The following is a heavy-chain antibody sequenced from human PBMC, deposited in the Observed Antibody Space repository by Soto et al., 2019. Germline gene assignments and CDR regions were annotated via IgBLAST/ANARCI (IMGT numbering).Heavy chain of an antibody. D-gene: IGHD1-26*01. CDR3: ARGGSYRMGYYYYYYGMDV. J-gene: IGHJ6*02. CDR1: GYTFTSYD. V-gene: IGHV1-8*01. CDR2: MNPNSGNT. Sequence: ASVKVSCKASGYTFTSYDINWVRQATGQGLEWMGWMNPNSGNTGYAQKFQGRVTMTRNTSISTAYMELSSLRSEDTAVYYCARGGSYRMGYYYYYYGMDVWGQGTTVTVSS.